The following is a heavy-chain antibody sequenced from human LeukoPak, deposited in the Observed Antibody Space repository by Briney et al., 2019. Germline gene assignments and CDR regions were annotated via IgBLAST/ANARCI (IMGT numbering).Heavy chain of an antibody. CDR3: SRQPPDHGGSDN. CDR2: IRSKANNYGT. D-gene: IGHD4/OR15-4a*01. Sequence: GGSLRLSCAASGFTFSGSGMHWVRQASGKGLEWVGRIRSKANNYGTAYAASVKGRFTISRDDSKNTAYLQMNSLKTEDTAVYYCSRQPPDHGGSDNWGQGTLVTVSS. J-gene: IGHJ4*02. V-gene: IGHV3-73*01. CDR1: GFTFSGSG.